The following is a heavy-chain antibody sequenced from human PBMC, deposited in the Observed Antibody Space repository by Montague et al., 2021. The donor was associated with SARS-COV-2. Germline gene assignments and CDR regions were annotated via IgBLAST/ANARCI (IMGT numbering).Heavy chain of an antibody. CDR1: GGSISSYY. D-gene: IGHD5-24*01. CDR3: ARLGLQLLGGHYFDY. V-gene: IGHV4-59*08. CDR2: IYYSGST. J-gene: IGHJ4*02. Sequence: SETLSLTCTVSGGSISSYYWSWIRQPPGKGLEWIGYIYYSGSTNCNPSLKSRVTTSVDTSKNQFSLKLSSVTAADTAVYYCARLGLQLLGGHYFDYWGRGTLVTVSS.